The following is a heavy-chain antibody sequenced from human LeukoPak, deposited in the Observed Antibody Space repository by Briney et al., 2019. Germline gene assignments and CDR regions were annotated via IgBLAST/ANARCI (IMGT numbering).Heavy chain of an antibody. D-gene: IGHD6-13*01. Sequence: SETLSLTCIVSGGSISSSNYYWGWIRQPPGKGLEWIGSIYYSGSIYYNPSLKSRATISLDTSKNHFSLKLRSVTAADTAVYYCARGRVSSWYGCPDYWGQGTLVTVSS. CDR2: IYYSGSI. CDR1: GGSISSSNYY. CDR3: ARGRVSSWYGCPDY. J-gene: IGHJ4*02. V-gene: IGHV4-39*02.